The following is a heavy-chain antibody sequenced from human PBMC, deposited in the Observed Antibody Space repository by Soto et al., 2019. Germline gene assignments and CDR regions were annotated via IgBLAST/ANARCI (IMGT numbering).Heavy chain of an antibody. V-gene: IGHV4-38-2*02. CDR2: IYHSGST. D-gene: IGHD5-12*01. J-gene: IGHJ4*02. CDR3: ARDRQGPVASNYFDY. CDR1: GYSISSGYY. Sequence: NPSATLSLTCAVSGYSISSGYYWSWIRQPPGKGLEWIGSIYHSGSTYYNPSLKSRVTISVDTSKNQFSLKLSSVTAADTAVYYCARDRQGPVASNYFDYWGQGTLVTVSS.